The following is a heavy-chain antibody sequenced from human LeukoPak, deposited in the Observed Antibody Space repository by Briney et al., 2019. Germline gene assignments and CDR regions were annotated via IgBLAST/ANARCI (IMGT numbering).Heavy chain of an antibody. D-gene: IGHD1-26*01. CDR3: TRLVPAWEGGGSNY. J-gene: IGHJ4*01. CDR1: GYSITNNYF. Sequence: SETLSLTCTVSGYSITNNYFWGWIRQSPGKGLEWIGTISRSGTTYYNPSLKSRVTMSLDTSKNQSYLKLISMTAADTAVYYCTRLVPAWEGGGSNYWGRGTLVTVSS. V-gene: IGHV4-38-2*02. CDR2: ISRSGTT.